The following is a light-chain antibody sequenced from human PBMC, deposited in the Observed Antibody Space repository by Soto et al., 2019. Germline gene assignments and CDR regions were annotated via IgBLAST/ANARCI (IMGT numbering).Light chain of an antibody. J-gene: IGLJ3*02. Sequence: QSVLTQPPSASGSPGQSVTISCTGTSSDVGDYNYVSWYQQHPGKAPKLIIYEVNKRPSGVPDRFSGSKSGNTASLTVSGLQAEDEADYYCSSYAGSNTFLFGGGTK. CDR2: EVN. CDR1: SSDVGDYNY. CDR3: SSYAGSNTFL. V-gene: IGLV2-8*01.